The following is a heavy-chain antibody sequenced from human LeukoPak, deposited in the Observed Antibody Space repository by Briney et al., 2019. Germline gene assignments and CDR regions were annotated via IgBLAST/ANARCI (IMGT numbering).Heavy chain of an antibody. CDR3: ARDRPLTGYNSGWYQGGAFDI. J-gene: IGHJ3*02. CDR1: GFTFSSYW. Sequence: GGSLRLSCAASGFTFSSYWMSWVRQAPGKGLEWVANIKQDGSEKYYVDSVKGRFTISRDNAKNSLYLQMNSLRAEDTAVYYCARDRPLTGYNSGWYQGGAFDIWGQGTMVTVSS. V-gene: IGHV3-7*01. CDR2: IKQDGSEK. D-gene: IGHD6-19*01.